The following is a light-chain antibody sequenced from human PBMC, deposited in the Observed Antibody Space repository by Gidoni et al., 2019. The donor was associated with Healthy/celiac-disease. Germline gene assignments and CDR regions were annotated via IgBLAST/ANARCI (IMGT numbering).Light chain of an antibody. CDR3: CSYAGSSPV. J-gene: IGLJ3*02. CDR1: SSDVGGYNY. Sequence: QSALTQPRSVSWSPGPSVTSSCTGTSSDVGGYNYVSWYQQLPGKAPKLIIYDVSERPSGVPDRFSGSKSGNTASLTISGLQAEDETDYYCCSYAGSSPVFGGGTKLTVL. CDR2: DVS. V-gene: IGLV2-11*01.